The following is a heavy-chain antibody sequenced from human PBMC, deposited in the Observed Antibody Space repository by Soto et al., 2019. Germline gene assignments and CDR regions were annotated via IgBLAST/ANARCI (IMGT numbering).Heavy chain of an antibody. CDR2: INPNSGGT. J-gene: IGHJ5*02. V-gene: IGHV1-2*02. D-gene: IGHD6-13*01. CDR1: GYTFTGYY. CDR3: ARYSSPLNWLDP. Sequence: GASVKVSCKASGYTFTGYYMHWVRQAPGQGLEWMGWINPNSGGTNYAQKFQGRVTMTSDTSISTAYMELSRLRSDDTAVYYCARYSSPLNWLDPWGQGTLVTVYS.